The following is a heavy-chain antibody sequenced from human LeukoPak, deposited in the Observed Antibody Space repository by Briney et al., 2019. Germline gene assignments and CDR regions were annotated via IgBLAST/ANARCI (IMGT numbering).Heavy chain of an antibody. J-gene: IGHJ4*02. D-gene: IGHD1-26*01. CDR1: GYSISSAYY. CDR3: ARVGRDFRLVDY. Sequence: SETLSLTCTVSGYSISSAYYWGWIRQPPGKGLEWIGSIYHSGSTYYNPSLKSRVTISVDTSKNQFSLKLSSVTAADTAVYYCARVGRDFRLVDYWGQGTLVTVSS. V-gene: IGHV4-38-2*02. CDR2: IYHSGST.